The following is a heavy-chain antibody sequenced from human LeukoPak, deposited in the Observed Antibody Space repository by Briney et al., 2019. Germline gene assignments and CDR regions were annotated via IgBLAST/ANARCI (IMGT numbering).Heavy chain of an antibody. J-gene: IGHJ4*02. D-gene: IGHD6-6*01. CDR3: ARDLSRSSFAY. V-gene: IGHV4-38-2*02. CDR1: GYSISSGYH. CDR2: IYHSGNT. Sequence: SETLSLTCAASGYSISSGYHWAWIRQPPGKGLEWIGNIYHSGNTYYNPSLKSRVTISIDTSKNQFSLKLSSLTAADTAVYYSARDLSRSSFAYWGQGTLVTVSS.